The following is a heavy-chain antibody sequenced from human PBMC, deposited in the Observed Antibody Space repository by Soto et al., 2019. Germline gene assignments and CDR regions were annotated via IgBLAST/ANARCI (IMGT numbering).Heavy chain of an antibody. J-gene: IGHJ3*02. CDR1: GFIVSDTY. V-gene: IGHV3-66*01. D-gene: IGHD2-15*01. CDR2: ISNRGDT. Sequence: EVQLVESGGGLVQPGGSLRLSCTASGFIVSDTYMNWVRQAPGKGLEWVSVISNRGDTHYADSVRGRFSLSRDIADNTGHRQMNNLRVEDTAVYYCAREPRFCRGGSCSITGDALDIWGQGTMVTVSS. CDR3: AREPRFCRGGSCSITGDALDI.